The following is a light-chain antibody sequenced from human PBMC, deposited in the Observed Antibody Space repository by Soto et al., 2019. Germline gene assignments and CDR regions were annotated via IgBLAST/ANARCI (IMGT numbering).Light chain of an antibody. V-gene: IGKV4-1*01. J-gene: IGKJ4*01. CDR2: WAS. Sequence: DIVMTQSPESLAVSLGKRATINCKSSQSVLYSSNNKNYLAWYQQKPGQPPKLLIYWASTRESGVPDRFSGSGSGTDFTLTISSLQAEDVAVYYCQQYYSTLALTFGGGTKVEIK. CDR3: QQYYSTLALT. CDR1: QSVLYSSNNKNY.